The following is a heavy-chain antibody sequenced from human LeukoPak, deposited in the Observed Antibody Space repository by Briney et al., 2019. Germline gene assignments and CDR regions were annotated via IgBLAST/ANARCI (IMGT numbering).Heavy chain of an antibody. J-gene: IGHJ6*02. CDR2: IVVGSGNT. V-gene: IGHV1-58*02. Sequence: GTSVKVSCKASGFTXSSSAMQWVRQARGQRLEWIGWIVVGSGNTNYAQKFQERVTITRDMSTSTAYMELSSLRSEDTAVYYCAAGLEAATNMLDYYYYGMDVWGQGTTVTVSS. D-gene: IGHD5-24*01. CDR1: GFTXSSSA. CDR3: AAGLEAATNMLDYYYYGMDV.